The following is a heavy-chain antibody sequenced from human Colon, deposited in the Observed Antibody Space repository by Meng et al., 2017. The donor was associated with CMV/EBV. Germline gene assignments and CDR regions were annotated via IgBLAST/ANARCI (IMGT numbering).Heavy chain of an antibody. D-gene: IGHD6-19*01. CDR3: ARYRSITESGVGLDS. J-gene: IGHJ4*02. CDR1: GFTFNNYA. Sequence: GESLKISCAASGFTFNNYAMSWVRQAPGKGLVWVSRLNPMGSGISYADSVKGRFTISRDNAKNTLYLQMNSLRADDTAVYYCARYRSITESGVGLDSWGQGTLVTVSS. V-gene: IGHV3-74*01. CDR2: LNPMGSGI.